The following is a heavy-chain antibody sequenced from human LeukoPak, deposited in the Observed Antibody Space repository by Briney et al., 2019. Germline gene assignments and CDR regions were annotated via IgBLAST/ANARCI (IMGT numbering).Heavy chain of an antibody. CDR3: ARDSGGGPASPYCSSTSCYRGWFDP. CDR1: GFTVSSNY. CDR2: IYSGGST. V-gene: IGHV3-66*01. Sequence: GGSLRLSCAASGFTVSSNYMSWVRQAPGKGLEWVSVIYSGGSTYYADSVKGRFTISRDNSKNTLYLQMNSLRAEDTAVYYCARDSGGGPASPYCSSTSCYRGWFDPWGQGTLVTVSS. J-gene: IGHJ5*02. D-gene: IGHD2-2*01.